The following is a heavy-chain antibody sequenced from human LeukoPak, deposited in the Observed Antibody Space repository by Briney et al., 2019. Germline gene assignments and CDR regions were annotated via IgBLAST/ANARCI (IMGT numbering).Heavy chain of an antibody. CDR3: ASVKQAPVVRRYFDY. D-gene: IGHD4-23*01. CDR1: GFTFSNAW. V-gene: IGHV3-30*02. CDR2: IRYDGSNK. J-gene: IGHJ4*02. Sequence: GGSLRLSCAASGFTFSNAWMSWVRQAPGKGLEWVTFIRYDGSNKYYADSVKGRFTISRDNSKNTLYLQMNSLRAEDTAVYYCASVKQAPVVRRYFDYWGQGTLVTVSS.